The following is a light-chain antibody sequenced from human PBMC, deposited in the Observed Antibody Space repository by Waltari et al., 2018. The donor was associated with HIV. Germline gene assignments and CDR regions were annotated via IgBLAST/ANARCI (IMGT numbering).Light chain of an antibody. Sequence: DIQMTQSPSSLTASVGERVTITCRASQGISNYLVWYQQKPGKVPKVLIYGASTLQSGVPSRFSGSGSGTDFTLTISSLQPEDVATYYCQKYNSAPWAFGQGTKVEIK. CDR1: QGISNY. J-gene: IGKJ1*01. V-gene: IGKV1-27*01. CDR3: QKYNSAPWA. CDR2: GAS.